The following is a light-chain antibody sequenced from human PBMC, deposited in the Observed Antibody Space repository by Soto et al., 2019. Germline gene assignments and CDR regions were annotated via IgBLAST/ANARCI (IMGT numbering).Light chain of an antibody. Sequence: DIQMTQSPSTLSGSVGDRVTITCRASQTISRWLAWYQQKPGRAPKLLIYDASTLESGVPSRFSGSGSETELTLTISRLQPDDFATYFCHSRAFGQGTRLEIK. CDR2: DAS. CDR3: HSRA. V-gene: IGKV1-5*01. J-gene: IGKJ5*01. CDR1: QTISRW.